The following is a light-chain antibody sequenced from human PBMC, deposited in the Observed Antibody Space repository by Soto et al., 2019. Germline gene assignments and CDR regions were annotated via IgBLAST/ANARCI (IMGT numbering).Light chain of an antibody. J-gene: IGLJ2*01. Sequence: QTVVTQPPSASGTPGQRVTISCSGSNSNIGSNSVNWYQQLPGTAPKLLIYNKNRRPSGVPDRFSGSKSGTSASLAISGLQSEDEADYYCAAWDDSLNGPVFGGGTKLTVL. CDR1: NSNIGSNS. CDR3: AAWDDSLNGPV. CDR2: NKN. V-gene: IGLV1-44*01.